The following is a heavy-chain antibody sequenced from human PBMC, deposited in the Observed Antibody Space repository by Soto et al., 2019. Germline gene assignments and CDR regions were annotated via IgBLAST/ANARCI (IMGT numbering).Heavy chain of an antibody. Sequence: GASVKVSCKASGYTFTGHYIHWVRQAPEQGPEWMGEIGPESGATRYAQRFQGRVTMTMDMSITTVYMELNNLSPDDTAVYYCGRGRSGQIVVFYWGQGTPVTVS. CDR2: IGPESGAT. J-gene: IGHJ4*02. V-gene: IGHV1-2*02. D-gene: IGHD1-26*01. CDR3: GRGRSGQIVVFY. CDR1: GYTFTGHY.